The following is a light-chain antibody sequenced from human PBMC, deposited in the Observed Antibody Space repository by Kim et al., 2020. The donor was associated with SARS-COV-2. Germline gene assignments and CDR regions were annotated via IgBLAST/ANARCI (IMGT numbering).Light chain of an antibody. J-gene: IGKJ2*01. V-gene: IGKV3-20*01. CDR1: QSVCSNC. CDR3: QQYGIAPPYT. Sequence: SPGERATLSCRTSQSVCSNCLAWYQPKPGQAPRLLIYSVSNRATGIPDRFSGSGSGTDFTLTISRLEPEDFAVYYCQQYGIAPPYTFGQGTKLEI. CDR2: SVS.